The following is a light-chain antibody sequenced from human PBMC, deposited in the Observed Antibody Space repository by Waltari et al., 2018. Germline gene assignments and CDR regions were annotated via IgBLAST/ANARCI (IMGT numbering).Light chain of an antibody. J-gene: IGKJ1*01. Sequence: EIVMTQSPATLSVSPGERATLSCRASQSVSSNLAWYQQKPGQAPRLLIYGASTRATGIPARFSCSGSGTEFTLTISSLQSEDFAVYCCQQYNNWFWTFGQGTKVEIK. CDR3: QQYNNWFWT. V-gene: IGKV3-15*01. CDR2: GAS. CDR1: QSVSSN.